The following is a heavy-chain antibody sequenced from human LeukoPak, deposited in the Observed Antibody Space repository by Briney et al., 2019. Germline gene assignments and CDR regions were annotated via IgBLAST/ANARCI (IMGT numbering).Heavy chain of an antibody. CDR2: IYSGGST. Sequence: GGSLRLSCAASGFTVSSNYMSWVRQAPGKGLEWVSVIYSGGSTYYSDSVMGRFTISRDNSKNTLYLQMTSLRAEDTAVYYCARDPHRSKGGLGELWNWGQGTLVTVSS. J-gene: IGHJ4*02. CDR3: ARDPHRSKGGLGELWN. D-gene: IGHD3-10*01. CDR1: GFTVSSNY. V-gene: IGHV3-53*01.